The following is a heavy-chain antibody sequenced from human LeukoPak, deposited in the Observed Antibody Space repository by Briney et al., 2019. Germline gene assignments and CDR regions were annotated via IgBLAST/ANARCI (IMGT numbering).Heavy chain of an antibody. Sequence: PRGSMRLSCAASGFTFISYWMHWVRQAPGKGLVWVSRINSDGSTTSYAASVKGRFTISRDTAMNTLYLRMNSLRAEDTAVYYCARGHHYYDRSAYYYWGQGTRVPVSS. CDR2: INSDGSTT. J-gene: IGHJ4*02. V-gene: IGHV3-74*01. CDR1: GFTFISYW. CDR3: ARGHHYYDRSAYYY. D-gene: IGHD3-22*01.